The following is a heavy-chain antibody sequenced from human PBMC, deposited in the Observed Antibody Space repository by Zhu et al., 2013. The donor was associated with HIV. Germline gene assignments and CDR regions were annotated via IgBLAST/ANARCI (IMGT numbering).Heavy chain of an antibody. J-gene: IGHJ4*02. Sequence: QVQLVQSGAEVKKPGASVKVSCKASGYTFTSYAMHWVRQAPGQRLEWMGWINAGNGNTKYSQKFQGRVTITRDTSASTAYMELSSLRSEDTAVYYCASYQNYYDSSGYLDYWGQGTLVTVSS. V-gene: IGHV1-3*01. CDR2: INAGNGNT. CDR1: GYTFTSYA. D-gene: IGHD3-22*01. CDR3: ASYQNYYDSSGYLDY.